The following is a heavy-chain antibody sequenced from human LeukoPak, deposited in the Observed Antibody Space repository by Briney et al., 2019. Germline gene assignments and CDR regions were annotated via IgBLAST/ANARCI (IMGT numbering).Heavy chain of an antibody. CDR3: AREPALWFGELLSYFDY. CDR2: ISTTGSII. CDR1: GFTFSNYE. D-gene: IGHD3-10*01. J-gene: IGHJ4*02. Sequence: GGSLRLSCAGSGFTFSNYEMNWVRQAPGKGVEWVSYISTTGSIIYYTDSVKGRFTISRDNAKNSLYLQMNSLRVEDTAVYYCAREPALWFGELLSYFDYWGQGTLVSVSS. V-gene: IGHV3-48*03.